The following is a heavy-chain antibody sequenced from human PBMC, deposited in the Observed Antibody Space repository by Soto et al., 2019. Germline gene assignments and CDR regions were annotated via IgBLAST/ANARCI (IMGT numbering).Heavy chain of an antibody. CDR2: MKPHSGNI. CDR3: VRGKFGFDT. CDR1: GYTFTDDD. J-gene: IGHJ5*02. Sequence: QAQLVQSGAEVEKSGASVKVSCKASGYTFTDDDINWVRQATGQGLEWMGWMKPHSGNIGYAQKFQGRVTMTRNTSITTAYMELSSLRSEDTAVYYCVRGKFGFDTWGQGTLVTVSS. V-gene: IGHV1-8*01.